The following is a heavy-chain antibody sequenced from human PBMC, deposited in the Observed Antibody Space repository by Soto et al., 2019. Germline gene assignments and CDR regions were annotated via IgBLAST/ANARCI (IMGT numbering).Heavy chain of an antibody. J-gene: IGHJ4*02. D-gene: IGHD2-15*01. CDR2: ISANNANT. Sequence: ASVKVSCESSGYTLSTYGMAWVRQAPGEGLEGMGRISANNANTNYAQKFGGRVTMTTDACTNSATLELRNLRLDDTATYYCARGFCSGGRCKWDDTALIYFDFWGQGTTVTV. CDR1: GYTLSTYG. CDR3: ARGFCSGGRCKWDDTALIYFDF. V-gene: IGHV1-18*01.